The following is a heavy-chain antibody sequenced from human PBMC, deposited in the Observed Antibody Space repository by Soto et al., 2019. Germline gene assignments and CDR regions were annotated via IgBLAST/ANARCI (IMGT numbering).Heavy chain of an antibody. CDR3: AAWGGLPRYC. J-gene: IGHJ1*01. CDR1: GGSISSGGYS. V-gene: IGHV4-30-2*01. Sequence: QLQLQESGSGLVKPSQTLSLTCAVSGGSISSGGYSWSWIRQPPGKGLEWIVYIYHSGSTYYNPSPKSRVSISVDRSKIQLSLKLSSVTAVDTAVYCCAAWGGLPRYCWGQGTL. D-gene: IGHD2-8*02. CDR2: IYHSGST.